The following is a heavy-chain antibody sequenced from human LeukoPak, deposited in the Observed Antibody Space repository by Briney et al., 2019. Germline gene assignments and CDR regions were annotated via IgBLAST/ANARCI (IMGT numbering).Heavy chain of an antibody. D-gene: IGHD3-10*01. CDR2: INHNGST. Sequence: SETLSLTCAVYGGSFSGYYWSWIRQPPGKGLEWIGEINHNGSTNYNPSLKSRVTISVDTSKNQFSLKLSSVTAADTAVYYCARPYGSGSYYNAVVSLDYWGQGTLVTVSS. CDR3: ARPYGSGSYYNAVVSLDY. J-gene: IGHJ4*02. V-gene: IGHV4-34*01. CDR1: GGSFSGYY.